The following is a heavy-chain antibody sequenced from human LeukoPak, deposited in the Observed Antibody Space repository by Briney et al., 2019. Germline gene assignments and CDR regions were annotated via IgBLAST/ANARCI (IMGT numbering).Heavy chain of an antibody. D-gene: IGHD2-2*01. J-gene: IGHJ4*02. CDR2: ISYDGSSE. CDR1: GFTFSTYS. CDR3: ARVLVVVPAELIDY. Sequence: GGSLRLSCAASGFTFSTYSMNWVRQAPGKGLEWVAVISYDGSSEYYADSVKGRFTISRDNAKNSLYLQMNSLRAEDTAVYYCARVLVVVPAELIDYWGQGTLVTVSS. V-gene: IGHV3-30*03.